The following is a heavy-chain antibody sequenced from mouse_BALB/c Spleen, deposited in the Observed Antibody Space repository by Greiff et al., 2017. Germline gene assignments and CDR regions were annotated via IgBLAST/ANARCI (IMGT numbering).Heavy chain of an antibody. CDR3: ARSRSYGNYGWYFDV. Sequence: QVQLQQSGAELAKPGASVKMSCKASGYTFTSYWMHWVKQRPGQGLEWIGYINPSTGYTEYNQKFKDKATLTADKSSSTAYMQLSSLTSEDSAVYYCARSRSYGNYGWYFDVWGAGTTVTVSS. J-gene: IGHJ1*01. CDR2: INPSTGYT. D-gene: IGHD2-1*01. CDR1: GYTFTSYW. V-gene: IGHV1-7*01.